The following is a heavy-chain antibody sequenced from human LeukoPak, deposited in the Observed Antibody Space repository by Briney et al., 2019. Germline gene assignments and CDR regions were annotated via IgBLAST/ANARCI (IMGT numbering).Heavy chain of an antibody. CDR3: ATEHRGRVEDSHLNWNDYYYYMDV. CDR2: FDPEDGET. CDR1: GYTLTELS. J-gene: IGHJ6*03. V-gene: IGHV1-24*01. D-gene: IGHD1-1*01. Sequence: ASVKVSCKVSGYTLTELSMHWVRQAPGKGLEWMGGFDPEDGETIYAQKFQGRVTMTEDTSTDTAYMELSSLRSEDTAVYYCATEHRGRVEDSHLNWNDYYYYMDVWGKGTTVTVSS.